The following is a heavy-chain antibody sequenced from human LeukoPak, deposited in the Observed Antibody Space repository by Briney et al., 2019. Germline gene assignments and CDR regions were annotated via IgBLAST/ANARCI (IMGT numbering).Heavy chain of an antibody. CDR2: IYYSGSI. CDR1: GGSISTYS. V-gene: IGHV4-59*01. J-gene: IGHJ4*02. CDR3: ARGNNYPDY. D-gene: IGHD1-20*01. Sequence: SETLSLTCTVSGGSISTYSWSWIRQPPGKGLEWIGYIYYSGSINYNPSLKSRVTISVDTSKNQFSLKLSSVTAADTAVYYCARGNNYPDYWGQGTLVTVSS.